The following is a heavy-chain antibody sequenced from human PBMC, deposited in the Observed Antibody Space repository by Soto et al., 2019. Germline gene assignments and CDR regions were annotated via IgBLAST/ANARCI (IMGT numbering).Heavy chain of an antibody. V-gene: IGHV3-15*01. CDR1: GFTFSNAW. CDR3: TTGGSPMVRGVIMTKGSGY. CDR2: IKSKTDGGTT. D-gene: IGHD3-10*01. Sequence: EVQLVESGGGLVKPGGSLRLSCAASGFTFSNAWMSWVRQAPGKGLEWVGRIKSKTDGGTTDYAAPVKGRFTISRDDSKNTLYLQMNSLKTEDTAVHYCTTGGSPMVRGVIMTKGSGYWGQGTLVTVSS. J-gene: IGHJ4*02.